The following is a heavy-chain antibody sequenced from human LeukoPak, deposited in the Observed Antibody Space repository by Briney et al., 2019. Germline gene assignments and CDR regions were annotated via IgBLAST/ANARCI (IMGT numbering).Heavy chain of an antibody. J-gene: IGHJ4*02. CDR1: GFTFNSYA. CDR2: MSGSSAGGTT. CDR3: AKEALFRGVHGNYFDY. Sequence: GGSLRLSCVASGFTFNSYAMSWVRQAPGKRLEWVSTMSGSSAGGTTYYADSVKGRFTISRDNFKNTLYLQMNSLRPEDTAVYYCAKEALFRGVHGNYFDYWGQGTLVTVSS. V-gene: IGHV3-23*01. D-gene: IGHD3-10*01.